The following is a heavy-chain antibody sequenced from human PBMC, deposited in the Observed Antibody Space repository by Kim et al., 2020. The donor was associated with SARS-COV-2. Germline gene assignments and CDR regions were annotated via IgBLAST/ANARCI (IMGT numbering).Heavy chain of an antibody. Sequence: LKSRVTISVDTSKNQFSLKLSSVTAADTAVYYCARANSSGYYYAPYYFDYWGQGTLVTVSS. V-gene: IGHV4-31*02. J-gene: IGHJ4*02. D-gene: IGHD3-22*01. CDR3: ARANSSGYYYAPYYFDY.